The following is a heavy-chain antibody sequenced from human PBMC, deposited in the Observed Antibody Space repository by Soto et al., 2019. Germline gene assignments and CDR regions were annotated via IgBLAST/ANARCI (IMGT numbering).Heavy chain of an antibody. CDR1: GYTFTASG. Sequence: ASVKVSGKASGYTFTASGISWVRQAPGQGLEWMGWTSIYNGHTEYSPKFLGRVVMTTDTSADTAYLELKSLRPDDAALYYCARWDDYGASDQYHFDQWGQGTLVTVSS. CDR2: TSIYNGHT. CDR3: ARWDDYGASDQYHFDQ. D-gene: IGHD4-17*01. V-gene: IGHV1-18*01. J-gene: IGHJ4*02.